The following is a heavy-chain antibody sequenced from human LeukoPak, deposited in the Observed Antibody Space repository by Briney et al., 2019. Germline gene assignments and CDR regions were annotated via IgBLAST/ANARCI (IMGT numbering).Heavy chain of an antibody. D-gene: IGHD4-23*01. CDR1: GGSISSGGYY. Sequence: PSENLSLTCTVSGGSISSGGYYWSWIRQHPGKGLEWIGYIYYSGSTYYNPSLKSRATISVDTSKNQFSLKLSAVTAAGTAVYYCARDEVYAGNSVGWFDPWGQGTLVTVSS. J-gene: IGHJ5*02. V-gene: IGHV4-31*03. CDR3: ARDEVYAGNSVGWFDP. CDR2: IYYSGST.